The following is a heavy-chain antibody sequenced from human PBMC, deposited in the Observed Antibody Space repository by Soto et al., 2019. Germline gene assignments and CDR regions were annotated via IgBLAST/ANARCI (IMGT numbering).Heavy chain of an antibody. J-gene: IGHJ4*02. Sequence: EVQLLESGGGLVQPGGSLRLSCAASGFTFSSYAMSWVRQAPGKGLEWVSAISGSGGSTYYADSVKGRFTISRDNSKNATYRQMKSLRAEGTAVYYCAKGARIVVVSSFDYWGQGTLVTVSS. D-gene: IGHD3-22*01. V-gene: IGHV3-23*01. CDR3: AKGARIVVVSSFDY. CDR2: ISGSGGST. CDR1: GFTFSSYA.